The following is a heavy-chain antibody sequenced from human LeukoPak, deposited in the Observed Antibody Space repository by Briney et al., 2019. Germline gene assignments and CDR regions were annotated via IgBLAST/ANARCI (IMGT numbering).Heavy chain of an antibody. J-gene: IGHJ4*02. CDR2: TYYRSKWYN. Sequence: SQTLSLTYALSGDSVSNNSATWIWIRQSPSRGLEWLGRTYYRSKWYNDYAVSVKSRITINPDTPKNQFSLQVNSVTPEDTAVYYCARGVGHIDYWGQGTLVTVSS. CDR1: GDSVSNNSAT. CDR3: ARGVGHIDY. V-gene: IGHV6-1*01.